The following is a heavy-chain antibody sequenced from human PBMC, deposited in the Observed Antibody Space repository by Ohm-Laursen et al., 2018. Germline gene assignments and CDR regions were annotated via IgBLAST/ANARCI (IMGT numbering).Heavy chain of an antibody. V-gene: IGHV3-11*01. D-gene: IGHD1-26*01. CDR2: TSSTGSTI. J-gene: IGHJ3*02. Sequence: GSLTLSCAASGFTFSDYYMSWVRQPPGKGLEWVSYTSSTGSTIYYADSLKGRFTISRDNAKNSLYLQMNSLRAEDTAVDYCAKVSKQWELLLDGFDIWGQGTMVTVSS. CDR1: GFTFSDYY. CDR3: AKVSKQWELLLDGFDI.